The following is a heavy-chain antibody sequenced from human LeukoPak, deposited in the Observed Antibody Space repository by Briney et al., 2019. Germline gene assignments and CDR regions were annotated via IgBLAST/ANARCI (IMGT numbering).Heavy chain of an antibody. CDR2: ISSSGSTI. J-gene: IGHJ6*02. D-gene: IGHD3-3*01. CDR1: GFTFSDYY. CDR3: ARVHDFWSGYQDYYGMDV. V-gene: IGHV3-11*01. Sequence: GGSLRLSCAASGFTFSDYYMSWIRQAPGKGLEWVSYISSSGSTIYYADSVKGRFTISRDNAKNSLYLQMNSLRAEDTAVYYCARVHDFWSGYQDYYGMDVWGQGTTVTVSS.